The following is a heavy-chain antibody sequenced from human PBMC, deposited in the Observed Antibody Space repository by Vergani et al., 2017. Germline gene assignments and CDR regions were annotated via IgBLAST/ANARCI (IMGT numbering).Heavy chain of an antibody. Sequence: QVQLVESGGGLVKPGWSLRLSCAASGFTFSDYYMSWIRQAPGKGLEWVSYISSSGSTIYYADSVKGRFTISRDNAKNSLYLQMNSLRAEDTAVYYCARAEVMYDILTGSYIGPPGYWGQGTLVTVSS. V-gene: IGHV3-11*04. D-gene: IGHD3-9*01. J-gene: IGHJ4*02. CDR1: GFTFSDYY. CDR2: ISSSGSTI. CDR3: ARAEVMYDILTGSYIGPPGY.